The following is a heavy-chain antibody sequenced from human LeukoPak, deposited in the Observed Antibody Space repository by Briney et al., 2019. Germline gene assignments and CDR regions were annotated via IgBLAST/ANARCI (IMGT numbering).Heavy chain of an antibody. V-gene: IGHV3-74*01. CDR1: GFIFSSYW. CDR3: ARDGNPTFDI. D-gene: IGHD4-23*01. CDR2: INSGGKSI. J-gene: IGHJ3*02. Sequence: PGGSLRLSCAASGFIFSSYWMHWVRQAPGKGLVWVSRINSGGKSINYADSVKGRFTISRDNAKNTLYLQMNGLRTEDTAVYYCARDGNPTFDIWGQGTMVTVSS.